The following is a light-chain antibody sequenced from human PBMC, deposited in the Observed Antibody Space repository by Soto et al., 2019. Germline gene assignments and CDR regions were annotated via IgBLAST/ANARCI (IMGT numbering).Light chain of an antibody. V-gene: IGLV2-11*01. CDR2: DVT. CDR3: CSYAGSYTFV. J-gene: IGLJ1*01. CDR1: SSDIGAYNY. Sequence: QSALTQARSVSGSPGQSVTISCSGTSSDIGAYNYVSWYQHLPGKVPKLIIYDVTKRPSGVPDRFSGSKSGDTASLTISGLQAEDEADYFCCSYAGSYTFVFGTGTKLTVL.